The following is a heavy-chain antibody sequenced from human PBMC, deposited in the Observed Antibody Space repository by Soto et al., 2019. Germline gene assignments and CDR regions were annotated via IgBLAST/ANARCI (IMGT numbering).Heavy chain of an antibody. CDR1: GFTFSSYW. J-gene: IGHJ4*02. D-gene: IGHD3-3*01. V-gene: IGHV3-7*03. Sequence: GGTLRLSCAASGFTFSSYWMSWVRKAPGKGLERVANIKQDGSEKYYVDSVKGRFTISRDNAKNSLYLQMNSLRAEDTAVYYCAREKIYDFWSGYYAPPQETYYFDYWGQGTLVTVSS. CDR3: AREKIYDFWSGYYAPPQETYYFDY. CDR2: IKQDGSEK.